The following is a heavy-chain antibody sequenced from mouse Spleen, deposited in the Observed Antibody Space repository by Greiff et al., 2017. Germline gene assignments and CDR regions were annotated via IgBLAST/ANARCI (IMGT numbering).Heavy chain of an antibody. J-gene: IGHJ3*01. CDR2: IRSKSSNYAT. Sequence: DVMLVESGGGLVQPKGSLKLSCAASGFTFNTYAMHWVRQAPGKGLEWVARIRSKSSNYATYYDDSGKARFTISRDDSQSMLDLQMNNLKTEDTAMYYCWREGDYYGSSRWFAYWGQGTLVTVSA. CDR3: WREGDYYGSSRWFAY. V-gene: IGHV10-3*01. CDR1: GFTFNTYA. D-gene: IGHD1-1*01.